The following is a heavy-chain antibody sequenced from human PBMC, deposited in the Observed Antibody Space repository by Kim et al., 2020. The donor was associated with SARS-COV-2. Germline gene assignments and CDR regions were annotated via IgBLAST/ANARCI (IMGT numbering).Heavy chain of an antibody. Sequence: GGSLRLSCGASGFRFGSYWMTWVRQAPGKGLEWVANIKQDGSEKYYVDSVKDRFTISRDNAENSLHLQMTSLRVEDTAVYFCARGGAWSSHYKVYYNGLDVWGQGTTVTVS. CDR2: IKQDGSEK. D-gene: IGHD3-16*02. CDR1: GFRFGSYW. V-gene: IGHV3-7*01. CDR3: ARGGAWSSHYKVYYNGLDV. J-gene: IGHJ6*02.